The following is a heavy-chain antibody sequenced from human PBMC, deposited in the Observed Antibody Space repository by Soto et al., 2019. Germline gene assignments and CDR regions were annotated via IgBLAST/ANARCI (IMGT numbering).Heavy chain of an antibody. V-gene: IGHV1-69*12. D-gene: IGHD5-18*01. CDR2: IIPIFGTA. CDR3: ATNVDTALVIRREYYYYGMDV. Sequence: QVQLVQSGAEVKKPGSSVKVSCKASGVTFSSYAISWVLQAPVQGLEWMGGIIPIFGTANYAQKFQGRVTITADASTSTAYMELSRLRSEDTAVYYCATNVDTALVIRREYYYYGMDVWGQGTTVTVSS. CDR1: GVTFSSYA. J-gene: IGHJ6*02.